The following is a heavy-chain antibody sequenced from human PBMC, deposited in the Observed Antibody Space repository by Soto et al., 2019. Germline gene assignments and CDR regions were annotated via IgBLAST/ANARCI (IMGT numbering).Heavy chain of an antibody. CDR3: AKDRRDGYTTCSRCYGVDV. J-gene: IGHJ6*02. V-gene: IGHV3-30*18. Sequence: VQLVESGGGVVQPGTSLRLACEASGFNFGAYGMHWVRQAPGKGLAWVAVILHDGTKTYYSDSVKGRFTISRDNSKNMLFVQMVSLRPDDAAVYSCAKDRRDGYTTCSRCYGVDVGRQGATVTVAS. D-gene: IGHD5-18*01. CDR2: ILHDGTKT. CDR1: GFNFGAYG.